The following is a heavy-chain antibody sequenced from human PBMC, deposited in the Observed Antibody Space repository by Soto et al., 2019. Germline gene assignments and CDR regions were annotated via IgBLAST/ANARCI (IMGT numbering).Heavy chain of an antibody. CDR2: IIPIPGTA. CDR3: ARSQGSSTSLEIYYYYYYGMDV. J-gene: IGHJ6*02. V-gene: IGHV1-69*01. D-gene: IGHD2-2*01. CDR1: GGTFGSYA. Sequence: QVQLVQSGAEVKKPGSSVKVSCKASGGTFGSYAISWVRQAPGQGLEWMGGIIPIPGTANYAQKFQGRVTIAAEESTSTAYLELSSLRSEDTALYYCARSQGSSTSLEIYYYYYYGMDVWGQGTTVTVSS.